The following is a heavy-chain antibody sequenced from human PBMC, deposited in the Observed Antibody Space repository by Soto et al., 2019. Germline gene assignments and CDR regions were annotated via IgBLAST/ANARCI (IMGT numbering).Heavy chain of an antibody. CDR1: GGSISSSNW. D-gene: IGHD4-4*01. V-gene: IGHV4-4*02. CDR2: IYHSGST. Sequence: SETLSLTCAVSGGSISSSNWWSWVRQPPGKGLEWIGEIYHSGSTNYNPSLKSRVTISVDKSKNQFSLKLSSVTAADTAVYYCARDRLFDSNYAFRYYYGMDVWGQGTTVTVSS. J-gene: IGHJ6*02. CDR3: ARDRLFDSNYAFRYYYGMDV.